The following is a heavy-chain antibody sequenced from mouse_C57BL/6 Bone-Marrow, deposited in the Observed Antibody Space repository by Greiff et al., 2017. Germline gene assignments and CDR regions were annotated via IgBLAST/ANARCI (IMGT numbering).Heavy chain of an antibody. CDR2: ISSGGSYT. CDR1: GFTFSSYG. J-gene: IGHJ4*01. Sequence: EAKLVESGGDLVKPGGSLKLSCTASGFTFSSYGMSWVRQTPDKRLEWVATISSGGSYTSYPDSVKGRFPISRDNAKNTLYLQMSILKSEDTAIYYCRRSTLYYYAMDYWGQGTSVTV. V-gene: IGHV5-6*02. D-gene: IGHD2-1*01. CDR3: RRSTLYYYAMDY.